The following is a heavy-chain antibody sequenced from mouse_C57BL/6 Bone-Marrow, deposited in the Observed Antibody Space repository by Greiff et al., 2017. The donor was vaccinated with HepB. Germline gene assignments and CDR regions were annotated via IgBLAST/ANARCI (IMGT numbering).Heavy chain of an antibody. Sequence: EVQGVESGEGLVKPGGSLKLSCAASGFTFSSYAMSWVRQTPEKRLEWVAYISSGGDYIYYADTVKGRFTISRDNARNTLYLQMSSLKSEDTAMYYCTMIYYDYDDAMDYWGQGTSVTVSS. D-gene: IGHD2-4*01. J-gene: IGHJ4*01. CDR3: TMIYYDYDDAMDY. V-gene: IGHV5-9-1*02. CDR1: GFTFSSYA. CDR2: ISSGGDYI.